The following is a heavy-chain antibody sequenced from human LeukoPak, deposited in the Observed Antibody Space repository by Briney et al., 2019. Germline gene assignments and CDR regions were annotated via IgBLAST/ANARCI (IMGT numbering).Heavy chain of an antibody. J-gene: IGHJ5*02. CDR1: GYSFTSYW. V-gene: IGHV5-51*01. CDR3: ARAGDYGDYDPNWFDP. CDR2: IYPGDSDT. D-gene: IGHD4-17*01. Sequence: GESLKISCKGSGYSFTSYWIGWVRQMPGKGLEWVGIIYPGDSDTRYSPSFQGQVTISADKSISTAYLQWSSLKASDTAMYYCARAGDYGDYDPNWFDPWGQGTLVTVSS.